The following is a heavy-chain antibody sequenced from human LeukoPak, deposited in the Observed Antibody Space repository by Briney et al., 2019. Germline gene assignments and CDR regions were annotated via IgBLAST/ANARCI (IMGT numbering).Heavy chain of an antibody. V-gene: IGHV3-23*01. D-gene: IGHD2-21*01. J-gene: IGHJ4*02. Sequence: GGSLRLSCAASGFTFSSYAMSWVRQAPGKGLEWVSAISGSGGSTYYADSVKGRFTISMDSSKNTLFLQMNRLRPEDAAVYYCAKAPVTTCRGAYCYPFDYWGQGTLVTVSS. CDR3: AKAPVTTCRGAYCYPFDY. CDR2: ISGSGGST. CDR1: GFTFSSYA.